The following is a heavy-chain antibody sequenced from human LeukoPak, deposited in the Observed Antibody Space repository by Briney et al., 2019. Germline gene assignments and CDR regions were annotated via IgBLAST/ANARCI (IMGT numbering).Heavy chain of an antibody. J-gene: IGHJ4*02. CDR1: GGSISSYY. Sequence: PSETLSLTCTVSGGSISSYYWSWIRQPPGKGLEWIGYMYYSGNSNYNPSLKSRVTMSVDTPKNQFSLRLNSVTAADTAVYYCARLWGRAAAATFDYWGQGTLVTVSS. D-gene: IGHD6-13*01. V-gene: IGHV4-59*08. CDR2: MYYSGNS. CDR3: ARLWGRAAAATFDY.